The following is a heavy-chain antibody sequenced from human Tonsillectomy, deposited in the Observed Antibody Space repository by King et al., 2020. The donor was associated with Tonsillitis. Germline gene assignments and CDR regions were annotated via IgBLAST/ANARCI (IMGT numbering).Heavy chain of an antibody. Sequence: VQLVQSGGGLVKPGGSLRLSCAASGFTFSSYSMNWVRQAPGKGLEWVSSISSSSSYIYYADSVKGRFTISRDNAKNSLYLQMNSLRAEDTAVYYCASGFFGDYLFDYWGQGTLVTVSS. CDR3: ASGFFGDYLFDY. CDR2: ISSSSSYI. J-gene: IGHJ4*02. D-gene: IGHD4-17*01. CDR1: GFTFSSYS. V-gene: IGHV3-21*01.